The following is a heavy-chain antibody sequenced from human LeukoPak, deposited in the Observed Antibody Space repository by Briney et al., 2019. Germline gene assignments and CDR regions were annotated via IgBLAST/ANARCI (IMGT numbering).Heavy chain of an antibody. V-gene: IGHV5-10-1*01. J-gene: IGHJ6*02. CDR3: ARHESSSWLGGYYGMDV. CDR1: GYSFTSYW. CDR2: IEPSDSYA. D-gene: IGHD6-13*01. Sequence: GESLRISCKGSGYSFTSYWISWVRQMPGKGLEWMGRIEPSDSYANYSPSFQGHVTISADKSISTAYLQWSSLKASDTAMYYCARHESSSWLGGYYGMDVWGQGTTVTVSS.